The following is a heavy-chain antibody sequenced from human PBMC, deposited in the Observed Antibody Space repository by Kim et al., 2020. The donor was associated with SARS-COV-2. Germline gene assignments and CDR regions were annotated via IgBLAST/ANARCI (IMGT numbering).Heavy chain of an antibody. CDR1: GFTFSSYE. V-gene: IGHV3-48*03. Sequence: GGSLRLSCAASGFTFSSYEMNWVRQAPGKGLEWVSYISSSGSTTYYADSVKGRFTISRDNAKNSLYLQMNSLRAEDTAVYYCARVLRSSWYGYYYGMDVWGQGTTVTVPS. CDR3: ARVLRSSWYGYYYGMDV. J-gene: IGHJ6*02. CDR2: ISSSGSTT. D-gene: IGHD6-13*01.